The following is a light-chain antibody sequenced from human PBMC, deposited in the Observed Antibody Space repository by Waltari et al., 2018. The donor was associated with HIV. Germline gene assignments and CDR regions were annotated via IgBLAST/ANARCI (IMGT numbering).Light chain of an antibody. CDR2: RNN. J-gene: IGLJ3*02. Sequence: QSVLTQLPSVSETTGPRVSSPCSGGSSSLGSNPVYWSQQLTGTDPKLLIYRNNQRPSGVPDRFSGSKSGTAASRSISGLRSEDEADYYCAAWDNSLSAPVFGGGTKLTVL. CDR1: SSSLGSNP. CDR3: AAWDNSLSAPV. V-gene: IGLV1-47*01.